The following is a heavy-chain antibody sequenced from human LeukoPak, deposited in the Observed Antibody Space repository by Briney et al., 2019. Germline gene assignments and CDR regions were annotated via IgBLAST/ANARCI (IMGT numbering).Heavy chain of an antibody. V-gene: IGHV3-21*01. CDR3: ARRYCGGDCYLAFDI. J-gene: IGHJ3*02. D-gene: IGHD2-21*02. CDR2: ISSSSSYI. Sequence: GGSLRLSCAASGFTFSSYSMNWVRQAPGKGLEWVSSISSSSSYIYYADSVKGRFTISRDNAKNSLYLQMNSLRAEDTAVYYCARRYCGGDCYLAFDIWGQGTMVTVSS. CDR1: GFTFSSYS.